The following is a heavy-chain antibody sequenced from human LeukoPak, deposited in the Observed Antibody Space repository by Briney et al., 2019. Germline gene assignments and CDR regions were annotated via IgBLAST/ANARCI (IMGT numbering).Heavy chain of an antibody. CDR1: GGSISSSSYY. J-gene: IGHJ4*02. CDR2: IYYSGST. D-gene: IGHD5-18*01. Sequence: SQTLSLTRTVSGGSISSSSYYWGWIRQPPGKGLEWIGSIYYSGSTYYNPSLKSRVTISVDTSKNQFSLKLSSVTAADTAVYYCARRGLPFDYWGQGTLVTVSS. CDR3: ARRGLPFDY. V-gene: IGHV4-39*01.